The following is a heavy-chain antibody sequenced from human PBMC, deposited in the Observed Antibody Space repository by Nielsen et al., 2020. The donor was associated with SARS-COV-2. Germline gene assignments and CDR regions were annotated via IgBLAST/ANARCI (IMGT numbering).Heavy chain of an antibody. CDR1: GFTFSSYW. J-gene: IGHJ4*02. Sequence: GESLKISCAASGFTFSSYWMSWVRQAPGKGLEWVANIKQDGSEKYYVDSVKGRFTISRDNAKNSLYLQMNSLRAEDTAVYYCAKGDSDYDYWGQGTLVTVSS. CDR2: IKQDGSEK. D-gene: IGHD1-26*01. V-gene: IGHV3-7*03. CDR3: AKGDSDYDY.